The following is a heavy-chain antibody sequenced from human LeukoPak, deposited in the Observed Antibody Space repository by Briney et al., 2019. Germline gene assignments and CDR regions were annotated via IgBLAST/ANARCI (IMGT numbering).Heavy chain of an antibody. Sequence: GRSLRLSCAASGFTFSSYGMSWVRQAPGKGLKWVALISYDGSNEYYADSVKGRFTISRDNSRNTLYLQMNSLRAEDTAVYYCARDQGYSYGHSFDYWGQGTLVTVSS. CDR3: ARDQGYSYGHSFDY. D-gene: IGHD5-18*01. J-gene: IGHJ4*02. CDR1: GFTFSSYG. V-gene: IGHV3-30*19. CDR2: ISYDGSNE.